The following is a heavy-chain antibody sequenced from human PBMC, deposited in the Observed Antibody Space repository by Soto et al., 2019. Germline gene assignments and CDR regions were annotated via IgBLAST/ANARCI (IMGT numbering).Heavy chain of an antibody. CDR2: ISSSGSTI. Sequence: QVQLVESWGGLVKPGGSLRLSCAASGFTFSDYYMSWIRQAPGKGLELVSYISSSGSTIYYAASVKGRFTISRYNAKNSLYLQRNSLRAEDPAVYYCARSLNDAYPTGYFDYWGQGTLVTVSS. J-gene: IGHJ4*02. CDR1: GFTFSDYY. CDR3: ARSLNDAYPTGYFDY. D-gene: IGHD3-16*01. V-gene: IGHV3-11*01.